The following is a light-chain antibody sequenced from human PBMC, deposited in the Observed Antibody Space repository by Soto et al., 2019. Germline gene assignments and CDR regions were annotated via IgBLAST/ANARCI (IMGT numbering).Light chain of an antibody. J-gene: IGKJ1*01. V-gene: IGKV3-20*01. CDR1: QTLSSSF. CDR2: DTS. CDR3: QQYGYLGT. Sequence: EIVLTQSPGTLSLSPGERATLSCRARQTLSSSFLAWYQQTPGQAPRLLIYDTSTRAIDIPDRFSGSGSGTDFTLTISRLEPEDFAVYYCQQYGYLGTCGQGTKVDIK.